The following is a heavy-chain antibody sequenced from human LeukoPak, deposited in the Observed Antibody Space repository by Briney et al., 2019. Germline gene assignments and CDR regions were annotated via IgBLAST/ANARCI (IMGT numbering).Heavy chain of an antibody. CDR3: AKEVGYFDY. CDR2: ISGCGGST. CDR1: GFTFSSYV. V-gene: IGHV3-23*01. D-gene: IGHD1-26*01. J-gene: IGHJ4*02. Sequence: GGSLRLSCAASGFTFSSYVMSWVRQAPGEGVEWVSTISGCGGSTYYTDSVKGRLTISRDNSKNTLYLQMNSQRAEDTAVYYCAKEVGYFDYWGQGTLVTVSS.